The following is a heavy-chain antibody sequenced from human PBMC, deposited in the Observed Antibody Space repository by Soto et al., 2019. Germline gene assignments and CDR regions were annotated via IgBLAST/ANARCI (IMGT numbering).Heavy chain of an antibody. V-gene: IGHV4-31*03. J-gene: IGHJ6*02. CDR3: ARDPYYDFWSGYHLYGMDV. CDR2: IYYSGST. CDR1: GGSISSGGYY. Sequence: PXETLSLTCTVSGGSISSGGYYWSWIRQHPGKGLEWIGYIYYSGSTYYNPSLKSRVTISVDTSKNQFSLKLSSVTAADTAVYYCARDPYYDFWSGYHLYGMDVWGQGTTVTVSS. D-gene: IGHD3-3*01.